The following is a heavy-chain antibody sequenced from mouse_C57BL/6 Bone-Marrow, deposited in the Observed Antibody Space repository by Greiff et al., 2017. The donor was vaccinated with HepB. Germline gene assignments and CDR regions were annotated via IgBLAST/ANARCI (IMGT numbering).Heavy chain of an antibody. D-gene: IGHD2-3*01. CDR3: ARLAYDGYSWFAF. CDR2: INPRTGGT. Sequence: EVQLQQSGPELVKPGASVKISCKASGYSFTGYYMNWVKQSPEKSLEWIGEINPRTGGTTYNQKFKAKATLTVDKSSSTAYMQLKSLTSEDSAVYYCARLAYDGYSWFAFWCQGTLVTVSA. J-gene: IGHJ3*01. CDR1: GYSFTGYY. V-gene: IGHV1-42*01.